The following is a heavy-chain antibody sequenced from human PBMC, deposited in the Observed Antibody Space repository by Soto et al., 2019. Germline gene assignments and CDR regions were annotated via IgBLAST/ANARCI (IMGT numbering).Heavy chain of an antibody. V-gene: IGHV5-51*01. CDR3: ARRISIPYCISTSCSFFYY. CDR1: GYSFTSYW. J-gene: IGHJ4*02. Sequence: GESLKISCKGSGYSFTSYWIGWVRQMPGKGLEWMGIIYPGDSDTRYSPSFQGQVTISADKSISTAYLQWSSLKASDTAMYYCARRISIPYCISTSCSFFYYWGQGSLVPVSS. D-gene: IGHD2-2*01. CDR2: IYPGDSDT.